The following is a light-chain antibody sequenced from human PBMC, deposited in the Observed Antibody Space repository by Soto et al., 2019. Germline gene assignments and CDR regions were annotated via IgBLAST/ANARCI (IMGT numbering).Light chain of an antibody. CDR1: NSDIGSYNL. V-gene: IGLV2-23*02. CDR2: EVN. J-gene: IGLJ2*01. Sequence: QSALTQPASVSGSRGQSISISCAGTNSDIGSYNLVSWYQQHPGKAPKLMIYEVNTWPSGISNRFSGSKSGNTASLTISGLQVEDEADYYCCSYTSSGTLVFGGGTKVTVL. CDR3: CSYTSSGTLV.